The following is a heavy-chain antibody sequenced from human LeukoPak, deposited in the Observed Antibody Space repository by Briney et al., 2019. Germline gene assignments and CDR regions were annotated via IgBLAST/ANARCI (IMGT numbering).Heavy chain of an antibody. CDR1: GFTVSSNY. CDR2: IYSGGST. CDR3: ARALGRRELLWFQH. Sequence: PGGSLRLSCAASGFTVSSNYMSWVRQAPGKGLEWVSVIYSGGSTYYADSVKGRFTISRDNSKNTLYLQMNSLRAEDTAVYYCARALGRRELLWFQHWGQGTLVTVSS. D-gene: IGHD1-26*01. J-gene: IGHJ1*01. V-gene: IGHV3-53*01.